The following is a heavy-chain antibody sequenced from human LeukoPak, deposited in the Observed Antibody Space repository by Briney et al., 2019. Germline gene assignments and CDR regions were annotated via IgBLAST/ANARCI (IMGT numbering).Heavy chain of an antibody. CDR1: GYTFTNHA. CDR3: VRDRFDY. V-gene: IGHV1-18*04. J-gene: IGHJ4*02. CDR2: ISSYNGNT. Sequence: ASVKVSCKASGYTFTNHAINWVRQAPGQGLEWMGWISSYNGNTNYAQKLQGRVTMTTDTSTSTGYMELRSLRSDDTAVYYCVRDRFDYWGQGTLVTVSS.